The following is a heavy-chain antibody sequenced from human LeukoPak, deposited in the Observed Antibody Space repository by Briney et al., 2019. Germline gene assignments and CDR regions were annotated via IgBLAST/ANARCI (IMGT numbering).Heavy chain of an antibody. CDR3: ARGGVAAARRDAFDI. CDR2: ISSSSSYI. D-gene: IGHD6-13*01. J-gene: IGHJ3*02. Sequence: GSLRLSCAASGFTFSSYSMNWVRQAPGKGLEWVSSISSSSSYIYYADSVKGRFTISRDNAKNSLYLQMNSLRAEDTAVYYCARGGVAAARRDAFDIWGQGTMVTVSS. V-gene: IGHV3-21*01. CDR1: GFTFSSYS.